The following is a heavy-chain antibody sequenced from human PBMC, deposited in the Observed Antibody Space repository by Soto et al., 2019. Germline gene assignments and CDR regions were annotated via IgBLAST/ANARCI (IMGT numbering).Heavy chain of an antibody. J-gene: IGHJ5*02. CDR2: IYYSGST. Sequence: SETLSLTCTVSGGSISSYYWSWIRQPPGKGLEWIGSIYYSGSTYYNPSLKSRVTISVDTSKNQFSLWLSSVTAADTAVYYCARCVRYYYGSGRDSDWFDPWGQGTLVTVSS. D-gene: IGHD3-10*01. CDR3: ARCVRYYYGSGRDSDWFDP. CDR1: GGSISSYY. V-gene: IGHV4-59*01.